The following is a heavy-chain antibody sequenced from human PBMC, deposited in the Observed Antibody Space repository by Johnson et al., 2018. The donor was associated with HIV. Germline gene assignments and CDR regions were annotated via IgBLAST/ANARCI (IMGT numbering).Heavy chain of an antibody. D-gene: IGHD2-21*01. CDR3: AKEVVVIATGAFDI. J-gene: IGHJ3*02. CDR2: IYSGGTT. CDR1: GFTVKSNY. V-gene: IGHV3-66*02. Sequence: VQLVESGGGVVQPGRSLRLSCAASGFTVKSNYMSWVRQAPGKGLEWVSVIYSGGTTYYADSVQGRFTISRDNSKNTMYLQMNSLRAEDTALYYCAKEVVVIATGAFDIWGQGTMVTVSS.